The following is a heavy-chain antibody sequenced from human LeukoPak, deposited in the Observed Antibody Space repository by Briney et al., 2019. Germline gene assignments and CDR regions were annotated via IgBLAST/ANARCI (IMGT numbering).Heavy chain of an antibody. CDR2: ISWNSGSI. CDR1: GFTFDDYA. J-gene: IGHJ6*02. Sequence: GGSLRLSCAASGFTFDDYAMHWVRQAPGKGLEWVSGISWNSGSIGYADSVKGRFTISRDNAKNSLYLQMNSLRAEDTALYYCAKDSISKTVAGNRPHYYYGMDVWGQGTTVTVSS. D-gene: IGHD6-19*01. V-gene: IGHV3-9*01. CDR3: AKDSISKTVAGNRPHYYYGMDV.